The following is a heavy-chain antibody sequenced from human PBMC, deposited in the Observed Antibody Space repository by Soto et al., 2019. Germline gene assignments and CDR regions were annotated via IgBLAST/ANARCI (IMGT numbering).Heavy chain of an antibody. J-gene: IGHJ5*02. CDR3: VKGGHSTSWYSGFDP. CDR2: INPNRGVT. Sequence: ASVKVSCKASGYTFTGYYMHWLRQAPSQGLEWMGWINPNRGVTNYTQKFQGRVTVTRDTSISTAYMELTRLRSDDTAVYYCVKGGHSTSWYSGFDPWGQGTLVTVAS. V-gene: IGHV1-2*02. D-gene: IGHD6-13*01. CDR1: GYTFTGYY.